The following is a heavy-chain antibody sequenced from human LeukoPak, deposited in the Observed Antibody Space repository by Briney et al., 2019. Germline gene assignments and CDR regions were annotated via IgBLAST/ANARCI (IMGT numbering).Heavy chain of an antibody. CDR1: GYTFTYFY. J-gene: IGHJ5*02. D-gene: IGHD6-6*01. CDR3: ATASITHTRAP. CDR2: INPYSGAT. Sequence: ASVKVSCQTSGYTFTYFYLNWVRQAPGQGLEWMGWINPYSGATISAERFQGRMTMTWYASIGTAYMQLTRLRSDDTAVYYCATASITHTRAPWGQGTLVTVSS. V-gene: IGHV1-2*02.